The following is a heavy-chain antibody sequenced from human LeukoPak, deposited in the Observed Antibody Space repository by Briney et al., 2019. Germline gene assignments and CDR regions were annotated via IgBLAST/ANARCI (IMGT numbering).Heavy chain of an antibody. Sequence: GRSLRLPCAASGFTFSSYGMHWVRQAPGKGLEWVAVISYDGSNKYYADSVKGRFTISRDNSKNTLYLQMNSLRAEDTAVYYCAKDPRTVTYYDFLPGYYFDYGGQGPLVTVSS. CDR2: ISYDGSNK. CDR3: AKDPRTVTYYDFLPGYYFDY. V-gene: IGHV3-30*18. D-gene: IGHD3-9*01. J-gene: IGHJ4*02. CDR1: GFTFSSYG.